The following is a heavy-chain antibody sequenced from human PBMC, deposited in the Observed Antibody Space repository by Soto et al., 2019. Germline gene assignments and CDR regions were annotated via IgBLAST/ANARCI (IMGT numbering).Heavy chain of an antibody. CDR2: ITYRART. CDR3: AKNPHYPGIEINY. V-gene: IGHV4-30-4*08. Sequence: PSETLSLTCTVSGGSISSGDYYWSWIRQSPGKGLEWIGYITYRARTNYNPSLQSRVTMSVDTSENLFSLRLSSVTAADTAVYYCAKNPHYPGIEINYWGQGTLVTVSS. D-gene: IGHD3-10*01. CDR1: GGSISSGDYY. J-gene: IGHJ4*02.